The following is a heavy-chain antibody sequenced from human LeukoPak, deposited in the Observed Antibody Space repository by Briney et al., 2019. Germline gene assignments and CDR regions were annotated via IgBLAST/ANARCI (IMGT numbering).Heavy chain of an antibody. V-gene: IGHV3-21*01. D-gene: IGHD3-10*02. Sequence: GGSLRLSCAASGFTFSSYGMSWVRQAPGKGLEWVSSISSSSSYIYYADFVKGRFTISRDNAKNSLYLQMNSLRAEDTAVYYCAELGITMIGGVWGKGTTVTISS. CDR1: GFTFSSYG. CDR2: ISSSSSYI. J-gene: IGHJ6*04. CDR3: AELGITMIGGV.